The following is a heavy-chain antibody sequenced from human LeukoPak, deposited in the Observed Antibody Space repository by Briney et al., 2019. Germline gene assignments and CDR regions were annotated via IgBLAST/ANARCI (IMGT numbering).Heavy chain of an antibody. CDR2: FDPEDGKT. CDR1: GYTLTELS. Sequence: ASVKVSCKVSGYTLTELSMFWVRQAPGKGLEWMGSFDPEDGKTIYAQKFQGRVTMTEDTSTDTAYMELSSLRSENTAVYYCATGYLVTAGLMDVWGQGTTVTVSS. D-gene: IGHD6-13*01. V-gene: IGHV1-24*01. CDR3: ATGYLVTAGLMDV. J-gene: IGHJ6*02.